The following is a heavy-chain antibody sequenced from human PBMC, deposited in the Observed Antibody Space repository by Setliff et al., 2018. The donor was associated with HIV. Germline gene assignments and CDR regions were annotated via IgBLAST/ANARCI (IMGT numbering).Heavy chain of an antibody. CDR3: ARQLSNSLDH. J-gene: IGHJ4*02. CDR2: ISPQNGDR. Sequence: ASVKVSCKASGYTFTYYFIHWVRQAPGQGLEWMGWISPQNGDRKIPQRFRGRVTMTRDTSISTVYMELSGLTSDDTAVYFCARQLSNSLDHWGQGTPVTVSS. D-gene: IGHD1-1*01. V-gene: IGHV1-2*02. CDR1: GYTFTYYF.